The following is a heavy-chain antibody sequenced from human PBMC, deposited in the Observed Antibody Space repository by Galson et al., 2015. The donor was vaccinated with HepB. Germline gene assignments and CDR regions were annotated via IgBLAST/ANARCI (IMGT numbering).Heavy chain of an antibody. J-gene: IGHJ4*02. Sequence: SLRLSCAASGFTFSSYWMSWVRQAPGKGLEWVANIKQDGSETYDVDSVKGRFTISRDNAKNSLYLQMNSLRAEDTAVYYCARVRGCWGSSCPPGVFDYWGQGTLVTVSS. CDR1: GFTFSSYW. D-gene: IGHD6-13*01. CDR3: ARVRGCWGSSCPPGVFDY. CDR2: IKQDGSET. V-gene: IGHV3-7*03.